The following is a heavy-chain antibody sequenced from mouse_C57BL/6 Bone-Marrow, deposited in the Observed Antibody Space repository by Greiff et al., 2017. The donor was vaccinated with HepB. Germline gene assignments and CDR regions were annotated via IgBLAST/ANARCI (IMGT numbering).Heavy chain of an antibody. J-gene: IGHJ2*01. CDR1: GYTFTDYE. CDR2: IDPETGGT. V-gene: IGHV1-15*01. CDR3: TRDYYYFDY. Sequence: QVQLQQSGAELVRPGASVTLSCQASGYTFTDYEMHWVKQTPVHGLEWIGAIDPETGGTAYNQKFKGKAILTADKSSSTAYMELRSLTSEDSAVYYCTRDYYYFDYWGQGTTLTVSS. D-gene: IGHD2-13*01.